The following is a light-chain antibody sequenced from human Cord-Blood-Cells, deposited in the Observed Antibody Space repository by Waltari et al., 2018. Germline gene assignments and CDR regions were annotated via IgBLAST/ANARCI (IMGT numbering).Light chain of an antibody. CDR2: CDS. J-gene: IGLJ2*01. Sequence: PGKTARITCGGNNIGSKSVHWYQQKPGQAPVLVIYCDSDRPSGIPERFSGSNSGNTATLTISRVEAGDEADYYCQVWDSSSDHVVFGGGTKLTVL. CDR3: QVWDSSSDHVV. CDR1: NIGSKS. V-gene: IGLV3-21*04.